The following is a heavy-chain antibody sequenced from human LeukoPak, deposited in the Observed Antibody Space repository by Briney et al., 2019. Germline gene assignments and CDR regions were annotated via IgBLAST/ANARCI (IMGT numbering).Heavy chain of an antibody. V-gene: IGHV3-30*02. D-gene: IGHD1-26*01. CDR2: IRYDGRNK. CDR3: AKGYDGSYYVFDY. CDR1: RSTLSRYG. Sequence: GRSRRLACAAYRSTLSRYGMHCVRQPPGEGLGWEAFIRYDGRNKHYADSVKGRFTIYRDNSKNTLYLQMNSLRAEDTAVYCCAKGYDGSYYVFDYWGQGTLVTVSS. J-gene: IGHJ4*02.